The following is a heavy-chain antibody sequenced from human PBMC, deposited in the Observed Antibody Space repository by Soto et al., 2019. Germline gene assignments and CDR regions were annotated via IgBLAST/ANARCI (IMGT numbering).Heavy chain of an antibody. CDR3: ARCGAPYRSDEDDGFEP. Sequence: GGSLRLSCAASGFTFSSFAMSWVRQAPGKGLEWVSASSHSGGTTYYADSVKGRFTISRDNSNNTLYLQMNSLRAEDTAVYYCARCGAPYRSDEDDGFEPWGPGTLVNASS. J-gene: IGHJ5*02. CDR1: GFTFSSFA. CDR2: SSHSGGTT. D-gene: IGHD3-16*02. V-gene: IGHV3-23*01.